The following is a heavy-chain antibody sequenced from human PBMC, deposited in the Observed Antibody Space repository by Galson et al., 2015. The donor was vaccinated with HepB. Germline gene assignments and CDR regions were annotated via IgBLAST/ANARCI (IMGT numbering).Heavy chain of an antibody. D-gene: IGHD6-13*01. CDR2: IQPGDSDA. J-gene: IGHJ4*02. V-gene: IGHV5-51*01. CDR3: ARQYSTSTSDLDY. Sequence: QSGAEVKKPGESLKISCKGSGYSFTSYWIGWVRQMSGKGLEWMGIIQPGDSDARYSPSFQGLLTISADKSISTAYLQWSSLKASDTAMYYCARQYSTSTSDLDYWGQGTLVTVSS. CDR1: GYSFTSYW.